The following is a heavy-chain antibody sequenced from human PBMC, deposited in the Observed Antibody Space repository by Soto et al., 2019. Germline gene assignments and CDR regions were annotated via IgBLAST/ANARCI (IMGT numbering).Heavy chain of an antibody. V-gene: IGHV3-23*01. CDR2: ISGSGGST. CDR3: AKWTTVAGTGIFVY. Sequence: EVQLLESGGGLVQPGGSLRLSCAASGFTFSSYAMSWVRQAPGKGLEWVSAISGSGGSTYYADSVKGRFTISRDNSKTTPYLQMTSLRAEDTAVYYCAKWTTVAGTGIFVYWGQGTRVTVSS. CDR1: GFTFSSYA. D-gene: IGHD6-19*01. J-gene: IGHJ4*02.